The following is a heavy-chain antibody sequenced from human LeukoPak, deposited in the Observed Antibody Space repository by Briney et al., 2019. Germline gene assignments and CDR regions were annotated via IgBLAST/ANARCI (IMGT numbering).Heavy chain of an antibody. CDR2: INAGNGNT. D-gene: IGHD3-10*01. V-gene: IGHV1-3*01. CDR1: GGTFSSYA. CDR3: ARGSRVTMVRGVITPDDY. J-gene: IGHJ4*02. Sequence: RWASVKVSCKASGGTFSSYAISWVRQAPGQRLEWMGWINAGNGNTKYSQKFQGRVTITRDTSASTAYMELSSLRSEDTAVYYCARGSRVTMVRGVITPDDYWGQGTLVTVSS.